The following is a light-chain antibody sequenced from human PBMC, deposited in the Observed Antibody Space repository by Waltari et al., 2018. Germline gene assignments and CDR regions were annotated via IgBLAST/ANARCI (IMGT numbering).Light chain of an antibody. CDR3: CSYTDGNTLV. CDR2: KVS. J-gene: IGLJ2*01. Sequence: WDQQHPEEAPKLIIDKVSERPSGVSNRFSGSKSDNTASLTISGLQAEDEAHYYCCSYTDGNTLVFGGGTKLTVL. V-gene: IGLV2-23*02.